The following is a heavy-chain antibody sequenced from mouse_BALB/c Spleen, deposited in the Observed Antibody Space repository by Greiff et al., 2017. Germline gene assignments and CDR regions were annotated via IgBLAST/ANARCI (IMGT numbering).Heavy chain of an antibody. J-gene: IGHJ3*01. CDR2: ISSGGST. Sequence: EVQLVESGGGLVKPGGSLKLSCAASGFTFSSYAMSWVRQTPEKRLEWVASISSGGSTYYPDSVKGRFTIYRDNARNILYLQMSSLRSEDTAMYYCARGYYGYDGPWFAYWGQGTLVTVSA. D-gene: IGHD2-2*01. CDR1: GFTFSSYA. V-gene: IGHV5-6-5*01. CDR3: ARGYYGYDGPWFAY.